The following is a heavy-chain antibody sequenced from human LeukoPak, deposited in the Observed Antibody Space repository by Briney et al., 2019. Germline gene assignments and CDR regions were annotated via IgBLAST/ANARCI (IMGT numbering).Heavy chain of an antibody. CDR3: ATPLDYYDTSGYHQGGD. J-gene: IGHJ4*02. CDR2: IKQDGSKK. Sequence: GGSLKLSCAASGFTFSSYWMTWVRQAPGKGLEWVANIKQDGSKKNYVDSVKGRFTISRDNAKNSLYLQMNSLRAEDTAVYYCATPLDYYDTSGYHQGGDWGQGTLVTVSS. D-gene: IGHD3-22*01. CDR1: GFTFSSYW. V-gene: IGHV3-7*03.